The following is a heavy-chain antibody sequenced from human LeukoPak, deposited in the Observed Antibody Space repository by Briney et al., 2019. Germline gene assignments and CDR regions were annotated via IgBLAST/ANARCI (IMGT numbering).Heavy chain of an antibody. CDR2: IYPGDSDT. Sequence: GESLKISCKGSGYSFTSYWIGWVRQMPGKGLEWMGIIYPGDSDTTYSPSFQGQVTISADKSISTAYLQWSSLKASDTAMYYCARQLGDIVATAYFDYWGQGTLVTVSS. CDR1: GYSFTSYW. J-gene: IGHJ4*02. D-gene: IGHD5-12*01. CDR3: ARQLGDIVATAYFDY. V-gene: IGHV5-51*01.